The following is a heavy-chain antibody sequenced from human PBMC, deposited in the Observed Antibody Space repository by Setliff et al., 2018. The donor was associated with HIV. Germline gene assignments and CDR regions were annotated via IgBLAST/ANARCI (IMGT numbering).Heavy chain of an antibody. J-gene: IGHJ6*03. V-gene: IGHV4-59*12. CDR2: IHYSGST. D-gene: IGHD4-17*01. CDR1: GGFISSYY. Sequence: PSETLSLTCTVSGGFISSYYWSWIRQPPGKGLEWIGYIHYSGSTSYNPSLKSRVTISVDTSKNQFSPRLNSVTAADTAVYYCARAYGDYGHYYYYLDVWGKGTTVTVSS. CDR3: ARAYGDYGHYYYYLDV.